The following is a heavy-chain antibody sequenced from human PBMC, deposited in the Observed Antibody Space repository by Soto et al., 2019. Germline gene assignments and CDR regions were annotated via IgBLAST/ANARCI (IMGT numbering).Heavy chain of an antibody. D-gene: IGHD3-3*01. CDR2: IFPNDNDT. V-gene: IGHV5-51*01. CDR3: AIVNQDYTIEK. CDR1: GSTPSYYC. Sequence: PGESRNVSCTASGSTPSYYCIGGVRHTAGRGLERMGIIFPNDNDTKYSPSYESLATVSVASSNTIAYLLWRSLRASASAPYYCAIVNQDYTIEKWGQGTMVTVSS. J-gene: IGHJ4*03.